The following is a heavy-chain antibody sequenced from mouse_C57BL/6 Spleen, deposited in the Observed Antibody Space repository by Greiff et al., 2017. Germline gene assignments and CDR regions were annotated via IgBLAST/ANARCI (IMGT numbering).Heavy chain of an antibody. J-gene: IGHJ2*01. CDR2: IFPGSGST. D-gene: IGHD1-1*01. CDR1: GYTFTDYY. CDR3: ASGYYGSSDFDY. V-gene: IGHV1-75*01. Sequence: QVQLKQSGPELVKPGASVKISCKASGYTFTDYYINWVKQRPGQGLEWIGWIFPGSGSTYYNEKFKGKATLTVDKSSSTAYMLLSSLTSEDSAVYFGASGYYGSSDFDYWGKGTTLTVSS.